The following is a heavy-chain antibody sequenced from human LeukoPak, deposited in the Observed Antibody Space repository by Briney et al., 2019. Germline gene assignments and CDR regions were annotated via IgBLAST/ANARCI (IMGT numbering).Heavy chain of an antibody. D-gene: IGHD3-3*01. CDR3: AKDPLRSLEWTWADDAFDI. CDR2: ISGSGGST. J-gene: IGHJ3*02. V-gene: IGHV3-23*01. Sequence: PGGSLRLSCAASGFTFSSYAMSWVRQAPGKGLEWVSAISGSGGSTYYADSVKGRFTISRDNSKNTLYLQMNSLRAEDTAVYYCAKDPLRSLEWTWADDAFDIWGQGTMVTVSS. CDR1: GFTFSSYA.